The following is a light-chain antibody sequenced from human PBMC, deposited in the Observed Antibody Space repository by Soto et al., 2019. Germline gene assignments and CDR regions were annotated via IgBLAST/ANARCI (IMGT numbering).Light chain of an antibody. CDR3: AAWDDSLSGYV. J-gene: IGLJ1*01. CDR1: SSNIGSNH. CDR2: TNY. Sequence: QLVLTQPPSASGTPGQSVTISCAGSSSNIGSNHAYWYQQLPRAAPKLLIYTNYQRPSGVPDRFSGSKSGTSAPLAISGLRSEDEADYYCAAWDDSLSGYVFGTGTKLTVL. V-gene: IGLV1-47*02.